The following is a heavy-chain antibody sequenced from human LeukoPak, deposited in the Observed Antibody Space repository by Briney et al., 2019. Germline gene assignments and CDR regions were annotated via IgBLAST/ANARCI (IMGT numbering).Heavy chain of an antibody. D-gene: IGHD1-26*01. Sequence: GEPLKISCKGSGYSFTSYWIGWVRQMPGKGLEWMGIIYPGDSDTRYSPSFQGQVTISADKSISTAYVQWSSLKASDTAMYYCARLSGVVGATTNFDYWGQGTLVTVSS. CDR3: ARLSGVVGATTNFDY. V-gene: IGHV5-51*01. CDR2: IYPGDSDT. CDR1: GYSFTSYW. J-gene: IGHJ4*02.